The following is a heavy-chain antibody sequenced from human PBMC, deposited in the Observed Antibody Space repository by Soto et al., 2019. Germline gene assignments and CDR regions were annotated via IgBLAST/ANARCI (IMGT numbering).Heavy chain of an antibody. CDR3: ARGEQWLVLNLFDP. CDR2: INAGNGNT. Sequence: ASVKVSCKASGYTFTSYAMHWVRQAPGQRLEWMGWINAGNGNTKYSQKFQGRVTITRDTSASTAYMELRSLRSDDTAVYYCARGEQWLVLNLFDPWGQRTLVTVSS. J-gene: IGHJ5*02. D-gene: IGHD6-19*01. CDR1: GYTFTSYA. V-gene: IGHV1-3*01.